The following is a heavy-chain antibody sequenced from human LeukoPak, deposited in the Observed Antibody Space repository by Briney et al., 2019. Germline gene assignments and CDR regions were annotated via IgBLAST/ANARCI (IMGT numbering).Heavy chain of an antibody. D-gene: IGHD3-10*01. V-gene: IGHV4-39*07. J-gene: IGHJ4*02. Sequence: PSETLSLTCTVSGGSISSSSYYWGWIRQPPGRGLEWIGSIYYSGSTYYNPSLKSRVTISVDTSKNQFSLKLSSVTAADTAVYYCARGGTYYYRYWGQGTLVTVSS. CDR1: GGSISSSSYY. CDR2: IYYSGST. CDR3: ARGGTYYYRY.